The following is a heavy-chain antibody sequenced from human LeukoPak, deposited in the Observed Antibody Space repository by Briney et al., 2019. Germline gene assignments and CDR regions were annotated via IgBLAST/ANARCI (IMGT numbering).Heavy chain of an antibody. CDR2: ISSSSNTI. CDR1: GFTFSNYG. CDR3: ASGVSSTSCYVDY. J-gene: IGHJ4*02. Sequence: PGGSLRLSCAASGFTFSNYGMNWVRQAPGKGLEWVSYISSSSNTIYYADSVKGRFTISRDNAKNSLYLQMNSLRAEDTAVYYCASGVSSTSCYVDYWGQGTLVTVSS. V-gene: IGHV3-48*01. D-gene: IGHD2-2*01.